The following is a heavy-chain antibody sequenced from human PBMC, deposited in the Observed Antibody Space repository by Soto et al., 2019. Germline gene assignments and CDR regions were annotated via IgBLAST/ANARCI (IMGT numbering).Heavy chain of an antibody. V-gene: IGHV1-2*04. Sequence: QVQLVQSGAEVRKPGASVTVSCRSSGDSFNDYYIHWVRQAPGQGFEWMGWINPNGGVTKYAQKFQGWVSMTRDTPIRTVYMQLSRLRSDDTAVYYWARESGGATATLDYYYFYMDVWGTGTTVTVSS. CDR2: INPNGGVT. J-gene: IGHJ6*03. CDR1: GDSFNDYY. D-gene: IGHD5-12*01. CDR3: ARESGGATATLDYYYFYMDV.